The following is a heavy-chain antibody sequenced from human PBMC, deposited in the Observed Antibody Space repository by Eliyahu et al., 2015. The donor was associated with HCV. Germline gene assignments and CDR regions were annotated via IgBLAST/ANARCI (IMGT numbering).Heavy chain of an antibody. J-gene: IGHJ2*01. CDR2: IXPXXSYT. Sequence: EVQLVQSGAEVKKPGESLRISCKGSGYSFTSYXFXWVRQMPGKGLEWMRRIXPXXSYTNYSPSFQGXVTISADKSISTAYLQWSSLKASDTAMYYCASPLPYYDSAQGRDWYFDLWGRGTLVTVSS. D-gene: IGHD3-22*01. CDR3: ASPLPYYDSAQGRDWYFDL. CDR1: GYSFTSYX. V-gene: IGHV5-10-1*03.